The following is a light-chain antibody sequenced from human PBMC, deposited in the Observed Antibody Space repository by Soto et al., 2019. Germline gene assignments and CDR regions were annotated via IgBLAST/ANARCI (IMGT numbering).Light chain of an antibody. CDR1: QSVSSSY. J-gene: IGKJ3*01. CDR2: GAS. CDR3: QHYGNTPPSVT. Sequence: EIVLTQSPGTLSLSPGERATLSCRAIQSVSSSYLAWYQQKPGQAPRLLIYGASSRATGIPDRFSGSGSGTDFTLTISRLEPEDFAVYYCQHYGNTPPSVTFGPGTKVDI. V-gene: IGKV3-20*01.